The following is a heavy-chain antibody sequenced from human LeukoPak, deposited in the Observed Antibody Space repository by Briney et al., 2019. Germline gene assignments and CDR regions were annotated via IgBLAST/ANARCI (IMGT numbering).Heavy chain of an antibody. V-gene: IGHV4-34*01. CDR1: GGSFSGYY. D-gene: IGHD2-15*01. Sequence: SETLSLTCAVYGGSFSGYYWSWIRQPPGKGLEWIGEINHSGSTNYNPSLKSRVTISVDTSKNQFSLKLSSVTAADTAVYYCARGPRPTYGGSPHSSYFDYWGQGTLVTVSS. J-gene: IGHJ4*02. CDR3: ARGPRPTYGGSPHSSYFDY. CDR2: INHSGST.